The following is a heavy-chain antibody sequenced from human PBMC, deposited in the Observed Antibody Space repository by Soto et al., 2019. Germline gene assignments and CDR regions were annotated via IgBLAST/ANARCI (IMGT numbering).Heavy chain of an antibody. V-gene: IGHV4-30-2*01. J-gene: IGHJ5*02. D-gene: IGHD3-22*01. Sequence: SETLSLTCAVSGGSISSGGYSWSWIRQPPGKGLEWIGYIYHSGSTYYNPSLKSRVTISVDRSKNQFSLKLSSVTAADTAVYYCARVDSPWQYDSGGYYYEWFDLWGQGTLVTVSS. CDR3: ARVDSPWQYDSGGYYYEWFDL. CDR1: GGSISSGGYS. CDR2: IYHSGST.